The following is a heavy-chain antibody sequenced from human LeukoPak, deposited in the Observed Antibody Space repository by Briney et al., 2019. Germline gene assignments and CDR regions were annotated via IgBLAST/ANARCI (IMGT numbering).Heavy chain of an antibody. V-gene: IGHV3-33*08. Sequence: PGGSLRLSCAVSGFTFSSYGMHWVRQAPGKGLEWVAVIWYDGSNKYYADSVKGRFTISRDNSKNTLYLQMNSLRAEDTAVYYCARDRITMVRGVHSYYFDYWGQGTLVTVPS. CDR3: ARDRITMVRGVHSYYFDY. D-gene: IGHD3-10*01. CDR2: IWYDGSNK. CDR1: GFTFSSYG. J-gene: IGHJ4*02.